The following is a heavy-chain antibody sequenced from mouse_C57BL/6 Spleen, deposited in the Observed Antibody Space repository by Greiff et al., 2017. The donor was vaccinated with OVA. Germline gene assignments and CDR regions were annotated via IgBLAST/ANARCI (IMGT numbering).Heavy chain of an antibody. CDR1: GFTFSDYG. D-gene: IGHD1-1*01. Sequence: EVKVEESGGGLVKPGGSLKLSCAASGFTFSDYGMHWVRQAPEKGLEWVAYISSGSSTIYYADTVKGRFTISRDNAKNTLFLQMTSLRSEDTAMYYCAREGPHYYGSSRYFDVWGTGTTVTVSS. CDR2: ISSGSSTI. V-gene: IGHV5-17*01. J-gene: IGHJ1*03. CDR3: AREGPHYYGSSRYFDV.